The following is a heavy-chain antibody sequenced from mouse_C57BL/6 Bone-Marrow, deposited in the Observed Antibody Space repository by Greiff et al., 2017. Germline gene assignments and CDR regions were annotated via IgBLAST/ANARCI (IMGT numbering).Heavy chain of an antibody. V-gene: IGHV1-55*01. D-gene: IGHD2-5*01. Sequence: QVQLLQPGAELVKPGASVKMSCKASGYTFTSYWITWVKQRPGQGLEWIGDIYPGSGSTNYNEKFKSKATLTVDTSSSTAYMQLSSLTSEDSAAYYCARPYYNNYWYFDVWGTGTTVTVSS. CDR1: GYTFTSYW. CDR3: ARPYYNNYWYFDV. J-gene: IGHJ1*03. CDR2: IYPGSGST.